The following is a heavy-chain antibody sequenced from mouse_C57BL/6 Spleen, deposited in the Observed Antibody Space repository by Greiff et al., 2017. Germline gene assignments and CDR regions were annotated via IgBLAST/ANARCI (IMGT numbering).Heavy chain of an antibody. CDR1: GFTFSDYG. J-gene: IGHJ1*03. V-gene: IGHV5-17*01. CDR3: ARIYYGYDGYFDV. D-gene: IGHD2-2*01. Sequence: DVMLVESGGGLVKPGGSLKLSCAASGFTFSDYGMPWVRQAPEKGLAWVAYISSGSSTNYYADTVKGRFTIYSDNAKNTLFLQMTRLRAEDTAMYYCARIYYGYDGYFDVWGTGTTVTVSS. CDR2: ISSGSSTN.